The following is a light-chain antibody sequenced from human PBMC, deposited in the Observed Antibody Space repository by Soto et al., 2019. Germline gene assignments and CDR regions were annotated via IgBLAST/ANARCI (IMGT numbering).Light chain of an antibody. CDR2: AAS. CDR3: QQSDSIPYT. CDR1: QSISTF. J-gene: IGKJ2*01. V-gene: IGKV1-39*01. Sequence: DIQMTQSPSSLSASVGDRVTITCRASQSISTFLNWYQQKPGKAPQLLVYAASTLQTGVPSRFSGSGSVTDFTLTISSLQPHDFASYYCQQSDSIPYTFGQGTNLEIK.